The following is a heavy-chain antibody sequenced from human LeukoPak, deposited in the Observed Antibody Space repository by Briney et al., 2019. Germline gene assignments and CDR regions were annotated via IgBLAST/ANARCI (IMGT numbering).Heavy chain of an antibody. CDR2: IWYDGSNK. J-gene: IGHJ5*02. Sequence: GGSLRLSCAASGFTFSSYGMHWVRQAPGKGLEWVAVIWYDGSNKYYADSVKGRFTISRDNSKNTLYLQMNSLRAEDTAVYYCATKWRGGYCSGGSCVDPWGQGTLVTVSS. D-gene: IGHD2-15*01. V-gene: IGHV3-33*01. CDR3: ATKWRGGYCSGGSCVDP. CDR1: GFTFSSYG.